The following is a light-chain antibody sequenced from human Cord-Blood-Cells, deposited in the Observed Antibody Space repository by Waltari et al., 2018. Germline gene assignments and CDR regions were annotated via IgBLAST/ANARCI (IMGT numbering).Light chain of an antibody. CDR2: WAS. J-gene: IGKJ1*01. V-gene: IGKV4-1*01. CDR1: QSVLYSTNNKNY. Sequence: DIVMTQSPDSLAGSVGERATINCKSSQSVLYSTNNKNYLAWYQQTPGQPPKLLIYWASTRGSEVPDRISCGGSGTAFTLAIRSLEAEAVAVSFCQLYFSMPWTFGHRSQVEI. CDR3: QLYFSMPWT.